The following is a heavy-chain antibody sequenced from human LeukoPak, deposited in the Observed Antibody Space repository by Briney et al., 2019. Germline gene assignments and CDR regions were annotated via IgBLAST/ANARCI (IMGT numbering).Heavy chain of an antibody. Sequence: SVKLSCKASGDTFSSYAISWVRQAPGQGLEWMGRIIPILGIANYAQKLQGRVTITADKSTSTAYMELSSLRSEDTAVYYCARAPDLGGGSPLDYWGQGTLVTVSS. CDR3: ARAPDLGGGSPLDY. V-gene: IGHV1-69*04. CDR1: GDTFSSYA. J-gene: IGHJ4*02. CDR2: IIPILGIA. D-gene: IGHD2-15*01.